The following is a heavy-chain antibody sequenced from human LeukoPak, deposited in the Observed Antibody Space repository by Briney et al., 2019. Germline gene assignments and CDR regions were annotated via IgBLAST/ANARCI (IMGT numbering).Heavy chain of an antibody. CDR3: ARQWSYGSGSYYPLSYYYYYGMDV. V-gene: IGHV3-48*01. D-gene: IGHD3-10*01. CDR1: GFTFSSYS. Sequence: GGSLRLSCAASGFTFSSYSMNWVRQAPGKGLEWVSYISSSSSTIYYADSVKGRFTISRDNAKNSLYLQMNSLRAEDTAVYYCARQWSYGSGSYYPLSYYYYYGMDVWGQGTTVTVSS. CDR2: ISSSSSTI. J-gene: IGHJ6*02.